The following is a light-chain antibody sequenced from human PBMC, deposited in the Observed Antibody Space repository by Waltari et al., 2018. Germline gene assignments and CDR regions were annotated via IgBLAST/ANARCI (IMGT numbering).Light chain of an antibody. CDR1: QSISKY. J-gene: IGKJ1*01. CDR3: QHYVSLPAT. V-gene: IGKV3-20*01. Sequence: EIVLTQSPDTLSFSPGERATLSGRASQSISKYLAWYQQKPGQAPRLLIYHASSRSTGVPDRFSGSGSGTDFSLTINRLEPEDFAVYYCQHYVSLPATFGQGTKLEIK. CDR2: HAS.